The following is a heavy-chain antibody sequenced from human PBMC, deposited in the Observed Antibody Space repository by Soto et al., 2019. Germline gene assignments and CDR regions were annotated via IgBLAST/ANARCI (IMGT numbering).Heavy chain of an antibody. D-gene: IGHD3-10*01. CDR2: IYWDDEK. V-gene: IGHV2-5*02. Sequence: QITLKESGPTLVKPTQTLTLTWTFSGFSLNTRGVGVGWIRQPPGKALEWLALIYWDDEKRYSPSLKNRLTINKDTSKTQVVLTATNIDPVDTATYYSAHRIYGSGSYRYCGYWDQGTLVIVSS. CDR3: AHRIYGSGSYRYCGY. CDR1: GFSLNTRGVG. J-gene: IGHJ4*02.